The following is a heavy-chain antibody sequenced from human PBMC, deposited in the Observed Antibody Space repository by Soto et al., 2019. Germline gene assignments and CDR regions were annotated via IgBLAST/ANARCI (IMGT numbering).Heavy chain of an antibody. Sequence: PGGSLRLSCAASGFTFSSYGMHWVRQAPGKGLEWVAVISYDGSNKYYADSVKGRFTISRDNSKNTLYLQMNSLRAEDTAVYYCARNSYPHYDSWSGYCYYYGMDVWGQGTTVTVSS. D-gene: IGHD3-3*01. J-gene: IGHJ6*02. CDR3: ARNSYPHYDSWSGYCYYYGMDV. CDR2: ISYDGSNK. V-gene: IGHV3-30*03. CDR1: GFTFSSYG.